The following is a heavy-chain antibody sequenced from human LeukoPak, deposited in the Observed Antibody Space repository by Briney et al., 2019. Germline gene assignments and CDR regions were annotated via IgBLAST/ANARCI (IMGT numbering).Heavy chain of an antibody. CDR3: AGLEFRYYDFWSGYLGYAFDI. CDR2: IYYSGST. Sequence: PSETLSLTCTVSGGSISSSSYYWGWIRQPPGKGLEWIGSIYYSGSTYYNPSLKSRVTISVDTSKNQFSLKLSSVTAADTAVYYCAGLEFRYYDFWSGYLGYAFDIWGQGTMVTVSS. CDR1: GGSISSSSYY. J-gene: IGHJ3*02. D-gene: IGHD3-3*01. V-gene: IGHV4-39*01.